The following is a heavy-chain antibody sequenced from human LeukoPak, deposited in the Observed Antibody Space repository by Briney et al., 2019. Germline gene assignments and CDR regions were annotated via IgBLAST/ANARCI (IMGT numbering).Heavy chain of an antibody. J-gene: IGHJ4*02. Sequence: PGGSLRLSCAASGFTFSSYAMSWVRQAPGKGLEWVSAISGSGGSTYYADSVKGRFTVSRDNSKNTVYLQMNSLRAEDTAVYYCAKAPWGTVAGTLVYWGQGTLVTVSS. D-gene: IGHD6-19*01. CDR3: AKAPWGTVAGTLVY. V-gene: IGHV3-23*01. CDR1: GFTFSSYA. CDR2: ISGSGGST.